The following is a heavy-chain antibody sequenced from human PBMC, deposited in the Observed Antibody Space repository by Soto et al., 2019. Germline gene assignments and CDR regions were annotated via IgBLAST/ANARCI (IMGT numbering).Heavy chain of an antibody. D-gene: IGHD3-16*01. CDR2: ISYDGSNK. CDR3: ARDPAPYHLRYYFDY. CDR1: GFTFSSYA. V-gene: IGHV3-30-3*01. J-gene: IGHJ4*02. Sequence: QVQLVESGGGVVQPGRSLRLSCAASGFTFSSYAMHWVRQAPGKGLEWVAVISYDGSNKYYADSVKGRFPISRDNSKNTLYLQMNSLRAEDTAVYYCARDPAPYHLRYYFDYWGQGTLVTVSS.